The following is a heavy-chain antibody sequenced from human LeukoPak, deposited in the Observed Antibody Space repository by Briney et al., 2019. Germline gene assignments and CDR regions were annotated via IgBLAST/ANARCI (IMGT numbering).Heavy chain of an antibody. CDR2: IYYSGST. D-gene: IGHD6-19*01. CDR3: AIGADSSGWSIPLDY. CDR1: GGSISSGDYY. V-gene: IGHV4-30-4*01. Sequence: SSQTLSLTCTVSGGSISSGDYYWSWIRQPPGKGLEWIGYIYYSGSTYYNPSLKSRVTISVDTSKNQFSLKLSSVTAADTAVYYCAIGADSSGWSIPLDYWGQGTLVTVSS. J-gene: IGHJ4*02.